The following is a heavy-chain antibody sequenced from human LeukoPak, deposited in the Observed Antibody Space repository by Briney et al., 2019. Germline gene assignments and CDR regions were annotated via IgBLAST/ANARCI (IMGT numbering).Heavy chain of an antibody. J-gene: IGHJ4*02. Sequence: GGSLRLSCAVSGFTFSDYFMTWIRQAPGKGPEWVSFIRSKAYGRTTEYAASVKGRFTISRDDSKSIAYLQMNSLKTEDTAVYYCTRVSLVAASVFFDYWGQGTLVTVSS. CDR1: GFTFSDYF. CDR3: TRVSLVAASVFFDY. D-gene: IGHD2-15*01. V-gene: IGHV3-49*03. CDR2: IRSKAYGRTT.